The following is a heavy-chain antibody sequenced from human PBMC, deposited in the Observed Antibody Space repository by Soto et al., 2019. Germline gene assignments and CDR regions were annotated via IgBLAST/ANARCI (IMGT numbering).Heavy chain of an antibody. CDR3: AADFTSSSSEPVNYYYGMDV. CDR1: GYTFTGYY. CDR2: INPNSGGT. D-gene: IGHD6-6*01. J-gene: IGHJ6*02. V-gene: IGHV1-2*04. Sequence: ASVKVSCKASGYTFTGYYMHWVRQAPGQGKEWMGWINPNSGGTNYAQKYQGWVTMTRDTSISTAYMELSRLRSDDTAVYYCAADFTSSSSEPVNYYYGMDVWGQGTTVTVSS.